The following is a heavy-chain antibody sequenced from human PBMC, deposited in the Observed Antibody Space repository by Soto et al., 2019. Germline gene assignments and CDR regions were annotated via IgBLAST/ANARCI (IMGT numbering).Heavy chain of an antibody. J-gene: IGHJ4*02. CDR3: AKDWSDYDILPGYDY. Sequence: GGSLRLSCAASGFTFSSYGMHWVRQAPGKGLEWVAVISYDGSNKYYADSVKGRFTISRDNSKNTLYLQMNSLRAEDTAVYYCAKDWSDYDILPGYDYWGQGTLVTVSS. V-gene: IGHV3-30*18. D-gene: IGHD3-9*01. CDR2: ISYDGSNK. CDR1: GFTFSSYG.